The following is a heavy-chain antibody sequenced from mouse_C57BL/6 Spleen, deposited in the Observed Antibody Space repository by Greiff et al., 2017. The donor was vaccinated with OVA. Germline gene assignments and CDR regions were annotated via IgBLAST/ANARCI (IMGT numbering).Heavy chain of an antibody. CDR1: GFNIKDYY. Sequence: VQLQQSGAELVRPGASVKLSCTASGFNIKDYYMHWVKQRPEQGLEWIGRIDPEDGDTEYAPKFQGKATMTADTSSNTAYLQLSSLTSEDTAVYYCTSPYTTVVADWYFDVWGTGTTVTVSS. J-gene: IGHJ1*03. CDR3: TSPYTTVVADWYFDV. D-gene: IGHD1-1*01. V-gene: IGHV14-1*01. CDR2: IDPEDGDT.